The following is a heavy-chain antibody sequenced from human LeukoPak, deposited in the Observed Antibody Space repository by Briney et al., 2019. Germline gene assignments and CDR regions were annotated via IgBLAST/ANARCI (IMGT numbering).Heavy chain of an antibody. CDR1: GYTFTGYY. D-gene: IGHD3-16*02. J-gene: IGHJ4*02. CDR3: ARGFWGSYRFLDY. V-gene: IGHV1-2*04. CDR2: INPDSGGT. Sequence: ASVKVSCKASGYTFTGYYVHWVRQAPGQGLEWMGWINPDSGGTNYAQKFQDYISMTRDTSISTAYMELSSLRSEDTAVYYCARGFWGSYRFLDYWGQGTLVTVSS.